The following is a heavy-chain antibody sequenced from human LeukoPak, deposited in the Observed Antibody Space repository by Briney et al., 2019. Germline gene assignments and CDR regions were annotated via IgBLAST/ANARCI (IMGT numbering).Heavy chain of an antibody. CDR2: INTDGRTT. V-gene: IGHV3-74*01. Sequence: AGSLRLSCAASGFTFNNHWMHWVRQAPGKGLVWMSRINTDGRTTDYADSVKGRFTISRDNAKNTLYLQMNSLRAEDTAVYYCGRDVNWNQIDYWGQGSLVTVSS. CDR3: GRDVNWNQIDY. CDR1: GFTFNNHW. D-gene: IGHD1-20*01. J-gene: IGHJ4*02.